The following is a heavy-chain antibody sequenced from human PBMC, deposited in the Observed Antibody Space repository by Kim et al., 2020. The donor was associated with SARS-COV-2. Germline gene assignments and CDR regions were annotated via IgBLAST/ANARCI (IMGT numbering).Heavy chain of an antibody. V-gene: IGHV4-31*03. CDR3: ARDRVFGVVNDAFDI. Sequence: SETLSLTCTVSGGSISSGGYYWSWIRQHPGKGLEWIGCIYYSGSTYYNPSLKSRVTISVDTSKNQFSLKLSSVTAADTAVYYCARDRVFGVVNDAFDIWGQGTMVTVSS. CDR2: IYYSGST. D-gene: IGHD3-3*01. CDR1: GGSISSGGYY. J-gene: IGHJ3*02.